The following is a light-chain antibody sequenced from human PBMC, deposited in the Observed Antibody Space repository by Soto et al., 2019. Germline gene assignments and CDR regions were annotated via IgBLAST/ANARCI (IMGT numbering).Light chain of an antibody. J-gene: IGLJ3*02. CDR1: GGSIANNY. Sequence: NFMPTQPHSVSESPGQTVTISCTRSGGSIANNYVQWYQQRPGSAPTTVIYQDNERPSGVPDRFSGSIDTSSNSASLTISGLRTEDEADYYCHSYDSSAHWVFGGGTKLTVL. CDR3: HSYDSSAHWV. CDR2: QDN. V-gene: IGLV6-57*04.